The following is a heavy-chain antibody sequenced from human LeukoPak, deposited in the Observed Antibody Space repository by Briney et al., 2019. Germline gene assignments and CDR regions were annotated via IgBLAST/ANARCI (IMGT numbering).Heavy chain of an antibody. V-gene: IGHV4-39*01. Sequence: SETLSLTCTVSGGSLSSSRYYWGWPREPPGKGLEWIGSIYYSRSTYYNPSLKSRVTISVDTSKNQFSLKLSSVTAADTAVYYCARHFGIAAAGTILKFDYWGQGTLVTVSS. J-gene: IGHJ4*02. CDR1: GGSLSSSRYY. CDR2: IYYSRST. CDR3: ARHFGIAAAGTILKFDY. D-gene: IGHD6-13*01.